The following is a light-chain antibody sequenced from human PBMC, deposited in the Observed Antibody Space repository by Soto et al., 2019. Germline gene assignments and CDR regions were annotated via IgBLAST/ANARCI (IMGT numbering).Light chain of an antibody. Sequence: QSALTQPASVSGSPGQSITISCTGTSSDVGGFNYVSWYQHHPGKAPKLIIYEVSNRPSGVSNRFSGSKSGITASLTISGLQAEDEADFYCSSYTSSSTLVFGTGTKLTVL. CDR2: EVS. CDR3: SSYTSSSTLV. CDR1: SSDVGGFNY. V-gene: IGLV2-14*01. J-gene: IGLJ1*01.